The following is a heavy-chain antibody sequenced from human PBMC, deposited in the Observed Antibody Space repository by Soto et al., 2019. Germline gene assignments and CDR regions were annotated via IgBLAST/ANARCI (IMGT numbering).Heavy chain of an antibody. CDR3: ARVGVYYYDSSGYYSHWFDP. CDR1: GGSFSGYY. CDR2: INHSGST. J-gene: IGHJ5*02. D-gene: IGHD3-22*01. Sequence: SETLSLTCAVYGGSFSGYYWSWIRQPPGKGLEWIGEINHSGSTNYNPSLKSRVTISVDTSENQFSLKLSSVTAADTAVYYCARVGVYYYDSSGYYSHWFDPWGQGTLVTVSS. V-gene: IGHV4-34*01.